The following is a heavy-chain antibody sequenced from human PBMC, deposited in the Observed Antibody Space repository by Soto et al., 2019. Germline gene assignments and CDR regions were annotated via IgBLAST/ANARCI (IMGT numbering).Heavy chain of an antibody. CDR3: ARVKASGVNFDY. V-gene: IGHV4-59*12. Sequence: SETLSLTCTVSGGSISSYYWSWIRQPPGKGLEWIGYIYYSGSTNYNPSLKSRVTISVDTSKNQFSLKLTSVTAADTAVYYCARVKASGVNFDYWGQGTLVTVSS. J-gene: IGHJ4*02. D-gene: IGHD3-10*01. CDR2: IYYSGST. CDR1: GGSISSYY.